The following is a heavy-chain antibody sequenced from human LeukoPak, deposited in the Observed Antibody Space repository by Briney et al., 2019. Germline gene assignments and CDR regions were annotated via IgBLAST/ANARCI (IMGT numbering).Heavy chain of an antibody. Sequence: GESLKISCKGSGYSFTSYWIGWVRQMLGKGLEWMGIIYPGDSDTRYSPSFQGQVTISADKSISTAYLQWSSLKASDTAMYYCGRVTMVRGVIIRLDYWGQGTLVTVS. J-gene: IGHJ4*02. CDR2: IYPGDSDT. V-gene: IGHV5-51*01. CDR1: GYSFTSYW. CDR3: GRVTMVRGVIIRLDY. D-gene: IGHD3-10*01.